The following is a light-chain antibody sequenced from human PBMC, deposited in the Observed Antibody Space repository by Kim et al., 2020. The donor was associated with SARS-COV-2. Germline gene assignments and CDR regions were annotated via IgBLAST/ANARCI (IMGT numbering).Light chain of an antibody. CDR1: SGDIGASKF. J-gene: IGLJ1*01. V-gene: IGLV2-14*03. CDR3: SSFTTSISYV. CDR2: DVS. Sequence: QSFTISCTGTSGDIGASKFVSWYQQHPGKAPNLLIYDVSKRPSGLSDRFSASKSGNTASLTISGLQAEDEADYYCSSFTTSISYVFGTGTKVTVL.